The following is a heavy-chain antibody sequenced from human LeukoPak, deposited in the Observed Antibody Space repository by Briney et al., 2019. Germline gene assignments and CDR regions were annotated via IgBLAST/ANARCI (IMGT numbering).Heavy chain of an antibody. D-gene: IGHD1-26*01. CDR2: INDNGSTR. V-gene: IGHV3-23*01. CDR3: AEDRGVWEPPSYFDY. J-gene: IGHJ4*02. Sequence: GGPLGSSGAASGFTFSNNAMTWVRQAPGKGLEGVSGINDNGSTRFYAASVKGRFTISRDNSKNTLYLQMNSLRAEDTAVYYCAEDRGVWEPPSYFDYWGQGTLVTVSS. CDR1: GFTFSNNA.